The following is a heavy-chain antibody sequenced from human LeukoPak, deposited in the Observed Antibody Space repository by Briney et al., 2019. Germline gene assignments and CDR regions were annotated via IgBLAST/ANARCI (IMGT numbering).Heavy chain of an antibody. CDR3: ARVNYDFWSGYYDGADYYGMDV. D-gene: IGHD3-3*01. CDR1: GGSISSSSYY. Sequence: ASETLSLTCTVSGGSISSSSYYWSWIRQPPGKGLEWIGEINHSGSTNYNPSLKSRVTISVDTSKNQFSLKLSSVTAADTAVYYCARVNYDFWSGYYDGADYYGMDVWGQGTTVTVSS. V-gene: IGHV4-39*07. CDR2: INHSGST. J-gene: IGHJ6*02.